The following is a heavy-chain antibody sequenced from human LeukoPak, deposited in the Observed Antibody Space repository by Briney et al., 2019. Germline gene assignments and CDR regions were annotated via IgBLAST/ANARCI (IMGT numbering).Heavy chain of an antibody. CDR3: AKDYGDFLYYGMDV. D-gene: IGHD4-17*01. CDR2: ISYDGSNR. V-gene: IGHV3-30*18. Sequence: PGGSLRLSCAASGFSFNDYGIHWVRQAPGKGLEWVAVISYDGSNRIYADSVKGRFTISRDNSKNTLYLQMNSLRTEDTAVYSSAKDYGDFLYYGMDVWGQGTTVTVSS. CDR1: GFSFNDYG. J-gene: IGHJ6*02.